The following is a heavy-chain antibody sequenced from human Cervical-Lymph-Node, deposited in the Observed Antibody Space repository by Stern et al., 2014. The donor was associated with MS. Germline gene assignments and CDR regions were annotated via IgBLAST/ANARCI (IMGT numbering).Heavy chain of an antibody. J-gene: IGHJ4*02. CDR1: GFTFNYYG. D-gene: IGHD6-6*01. CDR3: AKDRRKIAARLGYDLDH. Sequence: VQLVESGGGVVQPGTSLRLSCAASGFTFNYYGMHWVRQAPGKGLGWLAVISSDGTYKYYGDSVKGRFTISRDNARNTLYLQMNSLGAEDRAVYYCAKDRRKIAARLGYDLDHWGQGTLVTVSS. V-gene: IGHV3-30*18. CDR2: ISSDGTYK.